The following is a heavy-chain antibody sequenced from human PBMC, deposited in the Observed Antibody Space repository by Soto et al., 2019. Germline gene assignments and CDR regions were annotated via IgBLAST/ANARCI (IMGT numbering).Heavy chain of an antibody. D-gene: IGHD6-6*01. CDR3: TTDKQLGFPTTTDY. J-gene: IGHJ4*02. CDR1: GFTFSNAW. V-gene: IGHV3-15*01. Sequence: PGGSLRLSCASSGFTFSNAWMSWVRQAPGKGLEWVGRIKSKTDGGTTDYAAPVKDRFTISRDDSKNTLYLQMNSLKTEDTAVYYCTTDKQLGFPTTTDYWGQGTLVTVSS. CDR2: IKSKTDGGTT.